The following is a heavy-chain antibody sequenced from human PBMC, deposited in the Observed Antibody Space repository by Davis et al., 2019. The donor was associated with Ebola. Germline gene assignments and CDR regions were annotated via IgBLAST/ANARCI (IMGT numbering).Heavy chain of an antibody. CDR1: GFTLSNYA. J-gene: IGHJ3*01. Sequence: GGSLRLSCVASGFTLSNYAMHRVRQAPGKGLEWVAVISYDGSDEYYADSVKGRFIISRDNSKNTLYLQMNSLRAEDTAVYYCARTYYFDDSGYRNAFDVWGQGTMVTISS. CDR3: ARTYYFDDSGYRNAFDV. CDR2: ISYDGSDE. D-gene: IGHD3-22*01. V-gene: IGHV3-30-3*01.